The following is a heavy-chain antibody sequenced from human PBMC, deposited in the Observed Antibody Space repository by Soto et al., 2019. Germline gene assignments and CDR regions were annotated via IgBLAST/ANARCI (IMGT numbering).Heavy chain of an antibody. Sequence: GASVKVSCKASGGTFSSYTISWVRQAPGQGLEWMGRIVPILGIANYAQKFQGRVTITADKSTSTAYMELSSLRSEDTAVYYCAKNGEGGAFDIWGQGTMVTVSS. CDR2: IVPILGIA. CDR1: GGTFSSYT. V-gene: IGHV1-69*02. D-gene: IGHD3-10*01. J-gene: IGHJ3*02. CDR3: AKNGEGGAFDI.